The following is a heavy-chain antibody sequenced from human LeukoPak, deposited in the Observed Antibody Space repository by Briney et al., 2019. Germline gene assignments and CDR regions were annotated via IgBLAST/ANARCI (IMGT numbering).Heavy chain of an antibody. CDR2: FIPILGIA. V-gene: IGHV1-69*04. D-gene: IGHD6-6*01. Sequence: SVKVSCKASGGTFSIYAISWVRQAPGQGLEWMGRFIPILGIANYAQKFQGRVTITADKSTSIAYMELSSLTSEDTAVYYCARDPPVPDWGQGTLVTVSS. J-gene: IGHJ4*02. CDR1: GGTFSIYA. CDR3: ARDPPVPD.